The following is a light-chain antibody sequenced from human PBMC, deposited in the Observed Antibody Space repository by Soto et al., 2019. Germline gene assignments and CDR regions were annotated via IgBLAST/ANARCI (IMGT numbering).Light chain of an antibody. CDR1: SSDIGGSKY. CDR3: SSYTISNTLPFV. V-gene: IGLV2-14*01. J-gene: IGLJ1*01. CDR2: EVT. Sequence: QSALTQPASLSGSPGQSITISCAGTSSDIGGSKYVSWYQQHPGKSPKLLIYEVTHRPSGVSNRFSGSKSGNTASLTISGLQAEDEADYYCSSYTISNTLPFVFGTGTKLTVL.